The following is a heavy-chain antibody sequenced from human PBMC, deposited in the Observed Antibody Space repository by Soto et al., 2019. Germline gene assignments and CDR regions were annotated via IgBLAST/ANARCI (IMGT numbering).Heavy chain of an antibody. Sequence: QVPLVQSGAEVKKPGSSVKVSCKASGGTFSSYAISWVRQAPGQGLEWMGGIIPISETTNYAQKFQGRVTITADECKSTAYMELSSLRSEDTAVYYCARSQGSSTSLEIYYYYYYGMDVWGQGTTVTVSS. CDR1: GGTFSSYA. CDR3: ARSQGSSTSLEIYYYYYYGMDV. D-gene: IGHD2-2*01. CDR2: IIPISETT. V-gene: IGHV1-69*01. J-gene: IGHJ6*02.